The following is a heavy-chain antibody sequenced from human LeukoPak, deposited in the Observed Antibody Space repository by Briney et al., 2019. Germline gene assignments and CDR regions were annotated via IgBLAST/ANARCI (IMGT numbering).Heavy chain of an antibody. V-gene: IGHV4-38-2*01. D-gene: IGHD2-2*02. J-gene: IGHJ4*02. CDR3: ASLYLYI. Sequence: SETLSLTCAVSGYSISSGYYWGWIRQPPGKGLEWIGSIYHSGSTYYNPSLKSRVTISVDTSKNQFALKLSSVTAADTAVYYCASLYLYIWGQGTLVTVSS. CDR2: IYHSGST. CDR1: GYSISSGYY.